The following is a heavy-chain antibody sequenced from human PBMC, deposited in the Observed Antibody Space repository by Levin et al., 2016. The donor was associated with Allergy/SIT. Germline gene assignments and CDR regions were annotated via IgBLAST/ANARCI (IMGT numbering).Heavy chain of an antibody. D-gene: IGHD2-2*01. J-gene: IGHJ5*02. Sequence: SETLSLTCTVSGGSISSSSYYWGWIRQPPGKGLEWIGTIYYSGSANYNSSLKSRVTISVDTSKNQFSLKLTSVSAADTAVYYCARHRNYCSSLSCARRGDNWFDPWGQGTLVTV. CDR3: ARHRNYCSSLSCARRGDNWFDP. V-gene: IGHV4-39*01. CDR1: GGSISSSSYY. CDR2: IYYSGSA.